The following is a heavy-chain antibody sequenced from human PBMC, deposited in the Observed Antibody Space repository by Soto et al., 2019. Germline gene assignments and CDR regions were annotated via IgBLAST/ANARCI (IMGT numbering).Heavy chain of an antibody. Sequence: GGSLRLSCAASGFTFSSYGMHWVRQAPGKGLEWVAVISYDGSNKYYADSVKGRFTISRDNSKNTLYLQMNSLRAEDTAVYYCAKAAYYDTRRYYYYGMDVWGQGTTVTVS. CDR2: ISYDGSNK. CDR3: AKAAYYDTRRYYYYGMDV. J-gene: IGHJ6*02. V-gene: IGHV3-30*18. D-gene: IGHD3-9*01. CDR1: GFTFSSYG.